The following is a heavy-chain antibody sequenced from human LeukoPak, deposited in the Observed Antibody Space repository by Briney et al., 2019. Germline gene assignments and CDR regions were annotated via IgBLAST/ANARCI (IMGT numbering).Heavy chain of an antibody. CDR3: ARDVTAAAGD. J-gene: IGHJ4*02. Sequence: ASVKVSCKASGYTFTGYYMHWVQQAPGQGLEWMGWINPNSGGTNYAQKFQGRVTMTRDTSISTAYMELSRLRSDDTAVYYCARDVTAAAGDWGQGTLVTVSS. D-gene: IGHD6-13*01. CDR2: INPNSGGT. CDR1: GYTFTGYY. V-gene: IGHV1-2*02.